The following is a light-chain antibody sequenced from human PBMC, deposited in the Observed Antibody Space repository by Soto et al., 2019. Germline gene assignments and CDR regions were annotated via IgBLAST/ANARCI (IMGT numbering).Light chain of an antibody. J-gene: IGKJ2*01. CDR1: QSVSSN. CDR3: QQYNNWPPEYT. V-gene: IGKV3-15*01. Sequence: EIVMTQSPATLSVSPGERATLSCRASQSVSSNLAWYQQKPGQAPMLLIHGASTRATGIPARFSGSGSGTEFTLTISSLQSEDFAVYYCQQYNNWPPEYTFGQGTKLEIK. CDR2: GAS.